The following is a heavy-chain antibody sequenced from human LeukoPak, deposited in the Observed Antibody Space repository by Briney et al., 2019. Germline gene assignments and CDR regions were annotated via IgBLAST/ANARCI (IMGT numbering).Heavy chain of an antibody. CDR1: GFTFSSYG. CDR3: ARDLSVGAKPDLGFDY. D-gene: IGHD1-26*01. V-gene: IGHV3-21*01. Sequence: GGSLRLSCAASGFTFSSYGMSWVRQAPGKGLEWVSSISSSSSYIYYADSMKGRFTISRDNAKNSLYLQMNSLRAEDTAIYYCARDLSVGAKPDLGFDYWGQGTLVTVSS. J-gene: IGHJ4*02. CDR2: ISSSSSYI.